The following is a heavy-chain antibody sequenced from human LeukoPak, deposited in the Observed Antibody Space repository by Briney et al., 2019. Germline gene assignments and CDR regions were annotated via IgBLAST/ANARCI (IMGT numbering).Heavy chain of an antibody. CDR1: GYSFAGYG. V-gene: IGHV1-18*01. CDR2: ISTYSGKT. Sequence: ASVKVSCKASGYSFAGYGISWVRQAPGQGLEWIGWISTYSGKTNYAHNLQGRITVTTETSTDTAYMELRSLRSDDTAVYYCARVGAAPGHFDYWGQGTQLTVSS. D-gene: IGHD6-13*01. CDR3: ARVGAAPGHFDY. J-gene: IGHJ4*02.